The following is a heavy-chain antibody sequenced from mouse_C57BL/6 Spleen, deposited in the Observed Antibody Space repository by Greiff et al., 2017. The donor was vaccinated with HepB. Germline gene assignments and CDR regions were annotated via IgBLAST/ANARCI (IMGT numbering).Heavy chain of an antibody. CDR1: GFNIKDYY. D-gene: IGHD2-10*01. Sequence: EVQLQQSGAELVKPGASVKLSCTASGFNIKDYYMHWVKQRTEQGLEWIGRIDPEDGETKSAPKFQGKVTITADTSSNTAYLQLRSLTSEDTAVYYCARAYSLDYWGQGTTLTVSS. J-gene: IGHJ2*01. V-gene: IGHV14-2*01. CDR2: IDPEDGET. CDR3: ARAYSLDY.